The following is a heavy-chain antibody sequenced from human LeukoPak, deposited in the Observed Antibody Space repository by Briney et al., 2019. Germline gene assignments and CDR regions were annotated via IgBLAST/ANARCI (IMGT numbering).Heavy chain of an antibody. Sequence: PESPSLTCTLSRGSISSSTYYWGWIRQPPGKGPEWIGRIYYSGSTYYNPSLKSRATISVETSTNQFSLKLTSVTASDTAVYYCATHAHHWNYVDWGQGTLVTVAS. CDR3: ATHAHHWNYVD. CDR2: IYYSGST. D-gene: IGHD1-7*01. J-gene: IGHJ4*02. CDR1: RGSISSSTYY. V-gene: IGHV4-39*01.